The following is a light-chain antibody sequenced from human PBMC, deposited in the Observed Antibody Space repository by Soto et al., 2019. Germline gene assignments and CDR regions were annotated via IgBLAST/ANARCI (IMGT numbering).Light chain of an antibody. CDR1: QSVSRW. CDR2: DAY. CDR3: QHFNSH. V-gene: IGKV1-5*01. Sequence: DIQMTQSPSTLSATVGDRVTITCRASQSVSRWLAWYQQTPGKAPKLLIYDAYILKSGVPSRFSGSGSGTEFTLTISSLQPGDFATYYCQHFNSHFGGGTKVEIK. J-gene: IGKJ4*01.